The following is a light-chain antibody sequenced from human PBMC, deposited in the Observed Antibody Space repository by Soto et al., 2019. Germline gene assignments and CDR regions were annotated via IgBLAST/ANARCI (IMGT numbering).Light chain of an antibody. CDR3: QSYDISLSGVL. CDR2: RNR. CDR1: RSNIGAGYD. Sequence: QSVLTQPPSVSGAPGQRVTISCTGSRSNIGAGYDVHWYQHLPGTAPKVLIYRNRHRPSGVPDRFSGSKSGTSASLAITGLQADDEADYYCQSYDISLSGVLFGGGTKVTVL. J-gene: IGLJ2*01. V-gene: IGLV1-40*01.